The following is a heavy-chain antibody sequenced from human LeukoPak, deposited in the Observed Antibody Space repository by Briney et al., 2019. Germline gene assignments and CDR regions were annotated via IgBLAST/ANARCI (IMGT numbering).Heavy chain of an antibody. J-gene: IGHJ5*02. CDR3: AHSDRGYCSGGSCYEFDP. D-gene: IGHD2-15*01. CDR2: IIPILGIA. Sequence: SVKVSCKASGGTFSSYAISWVRQAPGQGLEWMGRIIPILGIANYAQKFQGRVTITADKSTSTAYMELSSLRSEDTAVYYCAHSDRGYCSGGSCYEFDPWGQGTLVTVSS. CDR1: GGTFSSYA. V-gene: IGHV1-69*04.